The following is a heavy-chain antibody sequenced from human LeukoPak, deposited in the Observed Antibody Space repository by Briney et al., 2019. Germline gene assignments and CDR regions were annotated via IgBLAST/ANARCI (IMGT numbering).Heavy chain of an antibody. J-gene: IGHJ4*02. CDR2: ISAYNGNT. V-gene: IGHV1-18*01. D-gene: IGHD3-22*01. CDR1: GYTFTSYG. CDR3: ARVLHYDSSGYYYRGDDY. Sequence: ASVKVSCKASGYTFTSYGISWERQAPGQGLEWMGWISAYNGNTNYAQKLQGRVTMTTDTSTSTAYMELRSLRSDDTAVYYCARVLHYDSSGYYYRGDDYWGQGTLVTVSS.